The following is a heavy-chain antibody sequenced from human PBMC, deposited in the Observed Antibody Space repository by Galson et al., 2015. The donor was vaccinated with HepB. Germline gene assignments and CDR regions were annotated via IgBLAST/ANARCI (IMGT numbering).Heavy chain of an antibody. CDR3: ARGRVRGWLQKPLGNLDP. V-gene: IGHV3-21*01. CDR2: ISSSSGYI. J-gene: IGHJ5*02. CDR1: GFTFSSYS. D-gene: IGHD5-24*01. Sequence: SLRLSCAASGFTFSSYSMNWVRQAPGKGLEWVSSISSSSGYIYYADSVKGRFTISRDNAKNSLFLQINSLRVEDTAVYYCARGRVRGWLQKPLGNLDPWGQGTLVTVSS.